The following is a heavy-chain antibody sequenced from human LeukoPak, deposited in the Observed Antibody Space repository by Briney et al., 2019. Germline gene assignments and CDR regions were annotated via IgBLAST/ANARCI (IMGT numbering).Heavy chain of an antibody. D-gene: IGHD3-22*01. CDR1: GFTFSSYG. CDR3: ARDNYYDSSGYYQD. Sequence: PGGSLRLSCAAPGFTFSSYGMHWVRQAPGKGLEWVAFIRYDGSNKYYADSVKGRFTISRDNSKNTLYLQMNSLRAEDTAVYYCARDNYYDSSGYYQDWGQGTLVTVSS. CDR2: IRYDGSNK. J-gene: IGHJ4*02. V-gene: IGHV3-30*02.